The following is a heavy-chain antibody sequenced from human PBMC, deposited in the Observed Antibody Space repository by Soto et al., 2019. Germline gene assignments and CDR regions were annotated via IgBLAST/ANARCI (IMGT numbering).Heavy chain of an antibody. CDR3: AKDLWGSWTVDY. V-gene: IGHV1-46*02. CDR2: IHPSGDTT. Sequence: QVQLVQSGAEVKEPGASVKVSCKASGFTFQNYHMHWVRQAPGKGLEWMGIIHPSGDTTTYAQNFQGRLAMTRDTSTSTAYMELSSLTSGDTAVYYCAKDLWGSWTVDYWGQGTLITVSS. CDR1: GFTFQNYH. D-gene: IGHD3-16*01. J-gene: IGHJ4*02.